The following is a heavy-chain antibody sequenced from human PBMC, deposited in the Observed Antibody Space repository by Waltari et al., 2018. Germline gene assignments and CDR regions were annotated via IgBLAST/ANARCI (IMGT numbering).Heavy chain of an antibody. CDR3: ARAEQGGSAVGPDFQH. D-gene: IGHD1-26*01. Sequence: QVHLQQWGAGLLKPSETLSLTCAVYGGPFSGYYWAWLRQPPGKGPAGIGEINRGGNINLDPSLKSRVIMSVDTSKNQVFLKLTSVTAADTAVYYCARAEQGGSAVGPDFQHWGQGTLVTVSS. CDR2: INRGGNI. V-gene: IGHV4-34*01. J-gene: IGHJ1*01. CDR1: GGPFSGYY.